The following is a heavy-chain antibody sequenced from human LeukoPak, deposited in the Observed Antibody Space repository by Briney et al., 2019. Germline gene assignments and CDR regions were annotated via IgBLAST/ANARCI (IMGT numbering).Heavy chain of an antibody. CDR2: INHSGST. D-gene: IGHD2-2*02. V-gene: IGHV4-34*01. Sequence: TSETLSLTCAVYGGSFSGYYWSWIRQPPGKGLEWIGEINHSGSTNYNPSLKSRVTISVDTSKNQFSLKLSSVTAADTAVYYCARLGYCSSTSCYSYWGQGTLVTVSS. CDR3: ARLGYCSSTSCYSY. CDR1: GGSFSGYY. J-gene: IGHJ4*02.